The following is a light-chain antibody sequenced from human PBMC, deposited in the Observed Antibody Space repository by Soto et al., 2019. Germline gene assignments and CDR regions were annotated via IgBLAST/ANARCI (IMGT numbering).Light chain of an antibody. J-gene: IGLJ2*01. Sequence: QSALTQPASVSGSPGQSITISCTGTSSDVGGYNYVAWYHQHPGKVPKLLIYEVSNRPSGVSNRFSGSKSGNTASLTISGLQAEDEADYYCSSYTGDSIVLFGGGTKLTVL. CDR3: SSYTGDSIVL. CDR2: EVS. V-gene: IGLV2-14*01. CDR1: SSDVGGYNY.